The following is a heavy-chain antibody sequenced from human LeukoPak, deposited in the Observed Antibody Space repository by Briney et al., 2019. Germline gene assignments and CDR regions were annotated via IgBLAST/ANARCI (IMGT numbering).Heavy chain of an antibody. CDR2: IYYSGST. Sequence: SETLSLTCTVSGGSISSSSYYWGWIRQPPGTGLEWIGSIYYSGSTYYNPSLKSRVTISVDTSKNQFSLKLSSVTAADTAVYYCAGYCSSTSCSHYYYGMDVWGQGTTVTASS. CDR3: AGYCSSTSCSHYYYGMDV. J-gene: IGHJ6*02. D-gene: IGHD2-2*01. V-gene: IGHV4-39*01. CDR1: GGSISSSSYY.